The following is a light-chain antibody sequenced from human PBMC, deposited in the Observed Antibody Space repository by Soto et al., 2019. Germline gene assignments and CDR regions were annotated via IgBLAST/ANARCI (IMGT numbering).Light chain of an antibody. Sequence: QSMLTQPPSVSGTPGQRVTISCSGSNSNIGSHLVNWYQQVPGTAPRLLIYTNNQRPSGVPDRFSDSKSGTSASLAISGLQSEDEADYYCATWDGSLQSWVFGGGTKVTVL. CDR2: TNN. V-gene: IGLV1-44*01. CDR3: ATWDGSLQSWV. J-gene: IGLJ3*02. CDR1: NSNIGSHL.